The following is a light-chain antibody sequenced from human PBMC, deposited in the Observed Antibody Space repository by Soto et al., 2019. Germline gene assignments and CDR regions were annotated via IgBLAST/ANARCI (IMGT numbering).Light chain of an antibody. J-gene: IGLJ1*01. CDR2: DVS. CDR1: SSDVGGHNT. Sequence: QSALTQPASVSGSPGQSITIFCTGTSSDVGGHNTVSWYQQHPGKAPRLMIYDVSNRPSGVSDRFSASKSGNTASLTISGLQAEDEADYYCGSYKSNSISYVFGTGTKVT. V-gene: IGLV2-14*01. CDR3: GSYKSNSISYV.